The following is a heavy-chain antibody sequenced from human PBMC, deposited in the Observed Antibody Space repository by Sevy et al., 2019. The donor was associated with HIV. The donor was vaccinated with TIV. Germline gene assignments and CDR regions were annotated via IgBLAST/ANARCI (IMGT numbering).Heavy chain of an antibody. CDR3: ARDPVEMARSGYGMDV. Sequence: GGSLRLSCAASGFTFRNYAMHWVRQAPGKGLEWVAVISYDGSNKNYADSVKGRPTISRDNSKNTLYLQINSLRGEDTAVYYCARDPVEMARSGYGMDVWGQGTTVTVSS. CDR1: GFTFRNYA. D-gene: IGHD6-25*01. V-gene: IGHV3-30*04. CDR2: ISYDGSNK. J-gene: IGHJ6*02.